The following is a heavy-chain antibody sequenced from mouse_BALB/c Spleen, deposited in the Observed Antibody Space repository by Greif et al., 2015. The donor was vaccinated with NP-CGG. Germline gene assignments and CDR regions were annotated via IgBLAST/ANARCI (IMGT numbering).Heavy chain of an antibody. Sequence: VQLKESGAELVRPGALVKLSCKASGFNIKDYYMHWVKQRPEPGLEWIGWIDPENGNTIYDPKFQGKASITADTSSNTASLPLSNLTSEDAVLYNSPRWDTSYDFVYWGQGTPHTVSS. CDR2: IDPENGNT. V-gene: IGHV14-1*02. D-gene: IGHD2-14*01. CDR1: GFNIKDYY. J-gene: IGHJ2*01. CDR3: PRWDTSYDFVY.